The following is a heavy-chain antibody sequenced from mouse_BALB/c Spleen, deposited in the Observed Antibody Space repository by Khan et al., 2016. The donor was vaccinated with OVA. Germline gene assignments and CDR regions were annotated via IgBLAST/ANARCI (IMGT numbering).Heavy chain of an antibody. J-gene: IGHJ3*01. V-gene: IGHV1-4*01. D-gene: IGHD2-14*01. CDR1: GYTFTSYT. Sequence: VQLQESGAELARPGASVKMSCKTSGYTFTSYTMHWIRQRPGQALEWIGHINPSNNYTNYNQNFKDKATLIVDKSSNTAYMQVSSLTSEDSAVYSCVRERTCHRNGGWFAYWNQGALVT. CDR2: INPSNNYT. CDR3: VRERTCHRNGGWFAY.